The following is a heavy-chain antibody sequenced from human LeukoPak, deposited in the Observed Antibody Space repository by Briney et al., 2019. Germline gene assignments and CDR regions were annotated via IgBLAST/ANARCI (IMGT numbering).Heavy chain of an antibody. D-gene: IGHD3-10*01. J-gene: IGHJ6*02. CDR1: VGTFSNYA. CDR2: IIPMLGIA. Sequence: AAVTVSLMSPVGTFSNYALSWVGQAPGQGLEWMGRIIPMLGIANYAQKFQGRVTITADKSTSTAYMELSSLGSEDTAVYYCARDQESLTTDYFYYGMDVWGQGTTLTVSS. V-gene: IGHV1-69*04. CDR3: ARDQESLTTDYFYYGMDV.